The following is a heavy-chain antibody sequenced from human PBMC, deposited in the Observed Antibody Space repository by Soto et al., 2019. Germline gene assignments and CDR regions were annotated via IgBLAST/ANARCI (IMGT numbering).Heavy chain of an antibody. Sequence: ASVKVSCKTSGYTFTTYGINWVRQAPGQGLDWMGWVSPYNGDTTYAQKFQGRVTMTTDTSTRTAYMELRSLRSDDTAVYYCAREVVNMAVGGQGITVTVSS. V-gene: IGHV1-18*04. CDR2: VSPYNGDT. D-gene: IGHD2-2*01. CDR3: AREVVNMAV. CDR1: GYTFTTYG. J-gene: IGHJ6*02.